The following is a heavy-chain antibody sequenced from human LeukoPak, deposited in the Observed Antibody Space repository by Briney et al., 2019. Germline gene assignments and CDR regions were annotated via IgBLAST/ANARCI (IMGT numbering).Heavy chain of an antibody. CDR3: AKSYYDFWSGYYYYFDY. J-gene: IGHJ4*02. CDR1: GFTFSSYA. Sequence: GGSLRLSCAASGFTFSSYAMSWVRQAPGKGLEWVSAISGSGGSTYYAASVKGRFTISRDNSKNTLYLQMNSLRAEDTAVYYCAKSYYDFWSGYYYYFDYWGQGTLVTVSS. V-gene: IGHV3-23*01. CDR2: ISGSGGST. D-gene: IGHD3-3*01.